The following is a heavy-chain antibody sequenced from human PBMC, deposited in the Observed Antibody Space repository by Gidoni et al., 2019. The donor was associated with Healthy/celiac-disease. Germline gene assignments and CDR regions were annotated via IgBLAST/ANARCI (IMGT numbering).Heavy chain of an antibody. J-gene: IGHJ4*02. V-gene: IGHV1-69*01. D-gene: IGHD6-19*01. CDR2: IIPIFGTA. CDR3: ARGVYGSGWYSADY. CDR1: GGTFSSYA. Sequence: QVQLVQSGAEVKKPGSSVKVSCKASGGTFSSYAISWVRQAPGQGLEWMGGIIPIFGTANYAQKFQGRVTITADESTSTAYMELSSLRSEDTAVYYCARGVYGSGWYSADYWGQGTLVTVSS.